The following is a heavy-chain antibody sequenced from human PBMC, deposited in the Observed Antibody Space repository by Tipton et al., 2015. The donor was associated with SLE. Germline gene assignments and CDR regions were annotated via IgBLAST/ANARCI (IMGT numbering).Heavy chain of an antibody. V-gene: IGHV4-61*09. CDR2: IWTGGST. CDR3: ATNSGWLYDAFDI. Sequence: TLSLTCTVSGDSISSGNYYWSWIRQPAGKGLEWIGYIWTGGSTNYNPSLKSRVTILADKSKNQFSLKLSSVTAADTAVYYCATNSGWLYDAFDIWGQGTMVSVSS. D-gene: IGHD6-19*01. CDR1: GDSISSGNYY. J-gene: IGHJ3*02.